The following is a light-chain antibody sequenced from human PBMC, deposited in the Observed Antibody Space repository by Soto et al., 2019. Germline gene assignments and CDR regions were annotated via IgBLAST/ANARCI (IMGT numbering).Light chain of an antibody. CDR3: SSYRRVNSVV. Sequence: QSALTQPASVSGSPGQSITISCTGTSSDVGFFNYVSWYQQHPGKAPKVMIYEVTHRPSGVSIRFSGSKSGNTASLTISGLRAEDEADYFCSSYRRVNSVVFGGGTKVTVL. V-gene: IGLV2-14*01. CDR1: SSDVGFFNY. J-gene: IGLJ2*01. CDR2: EVT.